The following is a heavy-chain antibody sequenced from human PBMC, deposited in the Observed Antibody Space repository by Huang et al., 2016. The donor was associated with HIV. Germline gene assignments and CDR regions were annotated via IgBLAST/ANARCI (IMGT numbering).Heavy chain of an antibody. Sequence: QVQLVESGGGVVQPGRSLRLSCAASGFIFSNYGMHWVRQGPGKGLEWGALISYDGSNKYYTDSVKGRFSISRDHSKNTLYLQMNSLRAEDTAVYYCALKGDSSGWEYFRHWGQGTLVTVSS. J-gene: IGHJ1*01. CDR3: ALKGDSSGWEYFRH. CDR2: ISYDGSNK. D-gene: IGHD6-19*01. V-gene: IGHV3-30*03. CDR1: GFIFSNYG.